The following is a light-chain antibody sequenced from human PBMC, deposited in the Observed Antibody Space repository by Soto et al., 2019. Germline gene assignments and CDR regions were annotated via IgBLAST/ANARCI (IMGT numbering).Light chain of an antibody. V-gene: IGLV4-69*01. CDR1: SGHSNYA. CDR3: QTWGTGIVV. J-gene: IGLJ2*01. CDR2: LNSDGSH. Sequence: QPVLTQSPSASASLXASVKLTCTLSSGHSNYAIAWHQQQPEKGPRYLMKLNSDGSHSKGDGIPDRFSGSSSGAERSLTISSLQSEDEADYYCQTWGTGIVVFGGGTKVTVL.